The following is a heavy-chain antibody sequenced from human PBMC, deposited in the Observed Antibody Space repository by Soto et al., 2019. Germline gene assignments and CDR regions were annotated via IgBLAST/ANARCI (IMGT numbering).Heavy chain of an antibody. Sequence: XVPTLVNPTQSLTLTYTFSGFSLSTSGMCVSWIRQPPGKALEWLAVIEWYDDKYYSTSLKTRLTISKDTSKNLVVLTMTNMDPVDTATYYCARIPSNSPWEYGMDVWGQGTTVTVSS. CDR3: ARIPSNSPWEYGMDV. CDR1: GFSLSTSGMC. J-gene: IGHJ6*02. V-gene: IGHV2-70*01. D-gene: IGHD1-26*01. CDR2: IEWYDDK.